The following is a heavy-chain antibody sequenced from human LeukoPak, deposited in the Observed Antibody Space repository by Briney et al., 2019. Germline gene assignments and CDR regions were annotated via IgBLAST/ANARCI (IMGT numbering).Heavy chain of an antibody. Sequence: GGSLRLSCAASGFTFDDYAMHWVRHAPGEDLEWVSGISWNSGSIGYADSVKGRFTISRDNAKNSLYQQMNSLRGEDTALYYCSKAIRGSMITFGGVIVSALFDYWGQGTLVTVSS. J-gene: IGHJ4*02. CDR1: GFTFDDYA. CDR2: ISWNSGSI. D-gene: IGHD3-16*02. CDR3: SKAIRGSMITFGGVIVSALFDY. V-gene: IGHV3-9*01.